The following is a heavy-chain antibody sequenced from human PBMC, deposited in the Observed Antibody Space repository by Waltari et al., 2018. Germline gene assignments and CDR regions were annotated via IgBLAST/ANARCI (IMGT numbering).Heavy chain of an antibody. CDR3: ARDEAYDSSGYYFDY. J-gene: IGHJ4*02. Sequence: QVQLVQSGAEVKKPGASVKVSCKASGYTFTSYYMHWVRQAPGQGLEWMGIINPSGGSTSYAQKFQGIVTMTRDTSTSTVYMELSSLRSEDTAVYYCARDEAYDSSGYYFDYWGQGTLVTVSS. V-gene: IGHV1-46*01. CDR2: INPSGGST. D-gene: IGHD3-22*01. CDR1: GYTFTSYY.